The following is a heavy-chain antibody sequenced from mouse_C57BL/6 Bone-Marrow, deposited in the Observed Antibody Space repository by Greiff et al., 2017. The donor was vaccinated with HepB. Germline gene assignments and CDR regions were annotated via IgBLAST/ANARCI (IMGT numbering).Heavy chain of an antibody. J-gene: IGHJ3*01. CDR1: GFTFSSYG. V-gene: IGHV5-6*02. CDR2: ISSCGSYT. CDR3: AIWWFSY. Sequence: EVKLVESGGDLVKPGGSLKLSCAASGFTFSSYGMSWVRQTPDNRLEWVATISSCGSYTYYPDSVKGRVTISRDNAKNTLYLQMSSLKSEDTAMYYCAIWWFSYWGQGTLVTVSA.